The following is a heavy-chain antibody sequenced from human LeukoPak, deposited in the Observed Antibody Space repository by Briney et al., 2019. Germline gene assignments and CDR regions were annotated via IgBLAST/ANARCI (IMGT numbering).Heavy chain of an antibody. CDR1: GGSISSSSYY. V-gene: IGHV4-39*01. CDR2: IYYSGRT. D-gene: IGHD3-10*01. J-gene: IGHJ5*02. CDR3: ARHADLSSGSYYRRGFWFDR. Sequence: SESLSLTCTVSGGSISSSSYYWGWLRQPPGRGLDGIGSIYYSGRTSYNPSLRSRVTISLETSKNQSYLKLSSVTAADTAVYYCARHADLSSGSYYRRGFWFDRWGQGTLVTVSS.